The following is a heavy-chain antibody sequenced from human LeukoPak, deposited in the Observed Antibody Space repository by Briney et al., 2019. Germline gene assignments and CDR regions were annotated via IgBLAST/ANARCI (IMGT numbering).Heavy chain of an antibody. CDR3: PNAGTTGTTFLTHESPQQFSPV. CDR1: GFTFSNYG. V-gene: IGHV3-30*18. CDR2: ISYDGTNQ. D-gene: IGHD1-1*01. J-gene: IGHJ4*02. Sequence: GGSLRLSCAASGFTFSNYGMHWVRQAPGKGLEWLSVISYDGTNQYYADSVKGRFIISRDNSKNTLYLQMNSLRPEDTAVYYCPNAGTTGTTFLTHESPQQFSPVGGQGTLVTVSS.